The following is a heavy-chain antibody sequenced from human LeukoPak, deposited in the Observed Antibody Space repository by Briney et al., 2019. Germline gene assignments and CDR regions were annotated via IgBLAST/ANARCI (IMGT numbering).Heavy chain of an antibody. CDR2: MYYSGST. J-gene: IGHJ6*02. D-gene: IGHD6-19*01. Sequence: SETLSRTCTVSGGSISSTSYYWGWIRQPPGKGLEWIGSMYYSGSTYYNTSLKSRVTISVDTSKNQFSLKLSSVTAADTAVYYCARLVSQWLAGGDYYYYYGMDVWGQGTTVTVSS. CDR1: GGSISSTSYY. V-gene: IGHV4-39*01. CDR3: ARLVSQWLAGGDYYYYYGMDV.